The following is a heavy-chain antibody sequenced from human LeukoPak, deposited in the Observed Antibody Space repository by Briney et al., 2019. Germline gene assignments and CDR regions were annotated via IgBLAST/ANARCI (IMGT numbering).Heavy chain of an antibody. CDR1: GFTFSSYG. D-gene: IGHD6-13*01. CDR3: ARDRLSVGQQPADY. J-gene: IGHJ4*02. CDR2: IWYDGSNK. V-gene: IGHV3-33*01. Sequence: GGSLRLSCAASGFTFSSYGMHWVRQAPGKGLEWVAVIWYDGSNKYYADSVKGRFTISRDNSKNTLYLQMNSLRAEDTAVYYCARDRLSVGQQPADYWGQGTLVTVSS.